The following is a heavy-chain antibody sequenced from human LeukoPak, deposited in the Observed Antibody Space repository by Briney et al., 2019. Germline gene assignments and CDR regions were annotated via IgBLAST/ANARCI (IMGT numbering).Heavy chain of an antibody. V-gene: IGHV4-4*07. D-gene: IGHD4-23*01. CDR1: GVSIGRYY. Sequence: SETLSLTCTVSGVSIGRYYWSWIRQPAGKGLEWIGRIQTSGSTNYNPSLKSRIIMSVDTSKNQFSLKLTSVTAADTAVYYWAGDHQDYGANSALWYWGQGTLVIVSS. CDR3: AGDHQDYGANSALWY. J-gene: IGHJ4*02. CDR2: IQTSGST.